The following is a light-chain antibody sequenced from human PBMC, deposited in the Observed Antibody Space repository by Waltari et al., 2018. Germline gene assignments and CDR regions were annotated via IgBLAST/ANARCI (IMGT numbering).Light chain of an antibody. CDR2: GTS. Sequence: EIVLTQSPGTLSLSPGERATLSCRASQSVSSSYLAWYQQKPGQATRLIIYGTSSRATGIPDRVSGSGSGTDFTLTISRLEPEDFAVYYCQHYGSSRTFGQGTKVEIK. CDR1: QSVSSSY. CDR3: QHYGSSRT. V-gene: IGKV3-20*01. J-gene: IGKJ1*01.